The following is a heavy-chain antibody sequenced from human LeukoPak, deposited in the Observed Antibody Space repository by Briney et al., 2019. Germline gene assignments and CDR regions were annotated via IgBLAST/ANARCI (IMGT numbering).Heavy chain of an antibody. V-gene: IGHV3-74*01. CDR2: VNPQGSET. J-gene: IGHJ4*02. CDR1: GFTFSSYW. D-gene: IGHD6-19*01. Sequence: GESLRLSCAASGFTFSSYWMHWVRQAPGKGLMCVSRVNPQGSETSYADSVKGRFTISRDNAKDALHLQMDNLRAEDTAVYYCARARWSSTGWFLGYWGQGTLVTVSS. CDR3: ARARWSSTGWFLGY.